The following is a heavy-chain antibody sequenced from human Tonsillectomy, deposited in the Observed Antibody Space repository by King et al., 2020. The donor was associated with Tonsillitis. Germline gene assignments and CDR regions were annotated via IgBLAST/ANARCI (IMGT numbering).Heavy chain of an antibody. Sequence: VQLVESGAEVKKPGASVKVSCKASGYTFGDHFIHWVRQAPGRGLEWMGWSNPNSGGRHYAQKFQGRVTMTRATSISTAYMELRSRRSDDTAVYYCARDSGTFPDYWGQGTLVTVSS. V-gene: IGHV1-2*02. CDR2: SNPNSGGR. D-gene: IGHD1-26*01. CDR1: GYTFGDHF. CDR3: ARDSGTFPDY. J-gene: IGHJ4*02.